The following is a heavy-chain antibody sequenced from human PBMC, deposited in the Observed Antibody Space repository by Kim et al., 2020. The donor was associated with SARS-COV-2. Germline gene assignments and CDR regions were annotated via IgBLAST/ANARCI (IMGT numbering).Heavy chain of an antibody. CDR2: INTNTWNP. CDR3: ARGGSSRPSALT. V-gene: IGHV7-4-1*02. D-gene: IGHD6-13*01. J-gene: IGHJ6*02. CDR1: RYTFTNYA. Sequence: ASVKVSCKASRYTFTNYAMNWVRQAPGQGLEWMGSINTNTWNPTYAQGFTGRFVSSSDTSDSTAYLQISSLKAEDTAVYYCARGGSSRPSALTWGHGNT.